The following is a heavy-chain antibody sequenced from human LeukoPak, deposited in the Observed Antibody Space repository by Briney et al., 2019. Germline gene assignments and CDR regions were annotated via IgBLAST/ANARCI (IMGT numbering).Heavy chain of an antibody. CDR3: VRDPGYSGYDYSLDY. CDR1: GYTFTSYG. J-gene: IGHJ4*02. CDR2: ISAYNGNT. V-gene: IGHV1-18*01. D-gene: IGHD5-12*01. Sequence: ASVKVSCKASGYTFTSYGISWVRQAPGQGLEWMGWISAYNGNTNYAQKLQGRVTMTTDTSTSTAYMELRSLRSDDTAVYYCVRDPGYSGYDYSLDYWGQGTLVTVSS.